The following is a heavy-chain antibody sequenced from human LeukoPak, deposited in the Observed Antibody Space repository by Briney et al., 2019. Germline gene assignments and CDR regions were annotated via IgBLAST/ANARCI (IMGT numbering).Heavy chain of an antibody. D-gene: IGHD3-10*01. Sequence: GGSLRLSCAASGFTFSSYGMHWVRQAPGKGLEWVAVISYDGSNKYYADSVKGRFTISRDNSKNTLYLQMNSLRAEDTAVYYCAKDGTPSGSYSHPDYWGQGTLVTVSS. CDR2: ISYDGSNK. J-gene: IGHJ4*02. V-gene: IGHV3-30*18. CDR3: AKDGTPSGSYSHPDY. CDR1: GFTFSSYG.